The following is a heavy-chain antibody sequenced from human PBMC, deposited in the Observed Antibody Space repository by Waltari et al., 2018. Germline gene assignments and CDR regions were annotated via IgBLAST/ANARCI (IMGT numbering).Heavy chain of an antibody. CDR2: LDREDGET. CDR1: GYTLAGLS. V-gene: IGHV1-24*01. Sequence: QVQVEQSGSEVKRPGASVRVSCTVPGYTLAGLSIDWVRQVPAKGLEWMGRLDREDGETTYAQHFQGRITVTEDTSKHTAYMGLRTLVSDDTAVYFCHLTGRNIVLAGGTPSFYSYMDVWGRGTTVTVS. D-gene: IGHD6-13*01. J-gene: IGHJ6*03. CDR3: HLTGRNIVLAGGTPSFYSYMDV.